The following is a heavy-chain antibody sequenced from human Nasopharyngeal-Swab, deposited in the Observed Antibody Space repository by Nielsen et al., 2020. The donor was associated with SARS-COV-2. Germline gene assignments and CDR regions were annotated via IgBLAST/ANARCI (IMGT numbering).Heavy chain of an antibody. CDR1: GSTFSSYS. CDR3: ARGGSGYLSPSDY. Sequence: GESLKISCAASGSTFSSYSMNWVRQAPGKGLEWVSSISSSSSYIYYADSVKGRFTISRDNAKNSLYLQMNSLRAEDTAVYYCARGGSGYLSPSDYWGQGTLVTVSS. V-gene: IGHV3-21*01. J-gene: IGHJ4*02. D-gene: IGHD3-22*01. CDR2: ISSSSSYI.